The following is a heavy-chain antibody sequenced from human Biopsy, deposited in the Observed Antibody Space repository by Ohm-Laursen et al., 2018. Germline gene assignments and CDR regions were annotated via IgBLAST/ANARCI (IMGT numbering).Heavy chain of an antibody. Sequence: PSVNPSRKPSGYTFTDFFVHSVRQAPGQGLEWMGWIDTINGGTRSAQKFQGRVTMTRDTSISTAYMELSRLPCDDTAVYYCARERDPWGQGTLVTVSS. J-gene: IGHJ5*02. CDR1: GYTFTDFF. CDR3: ARERDP. CDR2: IDTINGGT. V-gene: IGHV1-2*02.